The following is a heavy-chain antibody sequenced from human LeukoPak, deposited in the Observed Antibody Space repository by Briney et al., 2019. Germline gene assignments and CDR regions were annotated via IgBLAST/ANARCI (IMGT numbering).Heavy chain of an antibody. CDR2: ISGTGNTI. Sequence: PGGSLRLSCAASEFTFSDYYMSWIRQAPGKGLEWVSYISGTGNTIYYTDSVKGRFTISRDNAKNSLYLQMNSLRVEDTAVYYCAKVAKYYYGPETYYFFEQWGQGTPVTASS. CDR3: AKVAKYYYGPETYYFFEQ. D-gene: IGHD3-10*01. V-gene: IGHV3-11*04. J-gene: IGHJ4*02. CDR1: EFTFSDYY.